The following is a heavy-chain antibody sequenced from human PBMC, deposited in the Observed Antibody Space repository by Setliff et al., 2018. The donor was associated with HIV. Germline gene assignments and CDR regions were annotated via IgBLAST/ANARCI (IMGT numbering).Heavy chain of an antibody. CDR1: GGSTNNYY. D-gene: IGHD3-3*01. J-gene: IGHJ4*02. V-gene: IGHV4-59*01. CDR2: VSNGGDT. Sequence: SETLSLTCAVSGGSTNNYYLTWIRQPPGKGLEWIGSVSNGGDTNYNPSLKSRVSLSLDTSKTQFSLKLTSVNAADTAVYYCARVTYTTLFGVLMGGGLQYWGPGTLVTVSS. CDR3: ARVTYTTLFGVLMGGGLQY.